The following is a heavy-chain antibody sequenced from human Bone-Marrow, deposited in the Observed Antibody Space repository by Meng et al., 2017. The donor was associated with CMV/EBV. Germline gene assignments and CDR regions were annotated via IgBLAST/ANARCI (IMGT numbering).Heavy chain of an antibody. CDR2: ISAYNGNT. J-gene: IGHJ4*02. CDR3: ARTLNYYDSSGYYLY. D-gene: IGHD3-22*01. CDR1: GYTFTSYG. Sequence: SGYTFTSYGISWVRQATGQGLEWMGWISAYNGNTNDAQKLQGRVTMTTDTSTSTAYMELRSLRSDDTAVYYCARTLNYYDSSGYYLYWGQGTLVTVSS. V-gene: IGHV1-18*01.